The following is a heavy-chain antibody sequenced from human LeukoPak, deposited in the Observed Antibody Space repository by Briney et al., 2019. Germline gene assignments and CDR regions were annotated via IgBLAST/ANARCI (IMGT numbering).Heavy chain of an antibody. CDR2: IYYSGST. Sequence: PSETLSLTCTVSGGSISIGGYYWSWIRQPPGKGLEWIGYIYYSGSTNYNPSLKSRVTISVDTSKNQFSLKLSSVTAADTAVYYCARVKGLCSGGTCAPDYWGQGTLVTVSS. D-gene: IGHD2-15*01. V-gene: IGHV4-61*08. CDR1: GGSISIGGYY. CDR3: ARVKGLCSGGTCAPDY. J-gene: IGHJ4*02.